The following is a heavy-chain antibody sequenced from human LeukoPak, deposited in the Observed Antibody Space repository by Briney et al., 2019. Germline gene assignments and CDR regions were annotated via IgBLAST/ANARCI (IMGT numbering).Heavy chain of an antibody. CDR3: ARELWDDSHVDY. V-gene: IGHV3-7*01. J-gene: IGHJ4*02. CDR1: GFTFSSYA. Sequence: GGSLRLSCAASGFTFSSYAVSWVRQAPGKGLEWVANIKQDGSEKYYVDSVKGRFTISRDNAKNSLYLQMNSLRAEDTAVYYCARELWDDSHVDYWGQGTLVTVSS. CDR2: IKQDGSEK. D-gene: IGHD3-16*01.